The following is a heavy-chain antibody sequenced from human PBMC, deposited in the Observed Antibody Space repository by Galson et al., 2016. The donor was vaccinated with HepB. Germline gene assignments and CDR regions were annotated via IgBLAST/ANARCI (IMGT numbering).Heavy chain of an antibody. Sequence: SVKVSCKASGYAFASYNMYWVRQAPGQGLEWMGIINPSGGSTNYAQKFQGRVTMTRDTSTSSVYMELSSLRSEDTAVYYCAYDYGDYNFDYWGQGTLVTVSS. CDR2: INPSGGST. J-gene: IGHJ4*02. V-gene: IGHV1-46*01. CDR1: GYAFASYN. D-gene: IGHD4-17*01. CDR3: AYDYGDYNFDY.